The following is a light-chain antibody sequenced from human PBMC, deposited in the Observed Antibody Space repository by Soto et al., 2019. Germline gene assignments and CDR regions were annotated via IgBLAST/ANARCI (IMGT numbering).Light chain of an antibody. V-gene: IGKV3-20*01. Sequence: EIVLTQSPGTLSLSPGERATLSCRASQSVSSGYLAWYQQKPGQSPRLLIYGASSRATGIPDRFSGSGSGTDFTLTISRLGPEDFAVYYCQQYGSSPWTFGQGTKVDIK. CDR1: QSVSSGY. J-gene: IGKJ1*01. CDR2: GAS. CDR3: QQYGSSPWT.